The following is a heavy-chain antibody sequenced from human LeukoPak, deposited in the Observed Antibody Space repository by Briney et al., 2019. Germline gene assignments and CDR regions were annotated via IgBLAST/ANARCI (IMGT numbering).Heavy chain of an antibody. J-gene: IGHJ4*02. Sequence: SETLSLTXAVSGYSISSGYYWGWIRQPPGKGLECIGSISHSGSTFYNPSLKSRVTISVDTSKNQFSLKLSSVTAADTAVYYCARHPDSSGYYIGYWGQGTLVTVSS. CDR2: ISHSGST. V-gene: IGHV4-38-2*01. CDR1: GYSISSGYY. CDR3: ARHPDSSGYYIGY. D-gene: IGHD3-22*01.